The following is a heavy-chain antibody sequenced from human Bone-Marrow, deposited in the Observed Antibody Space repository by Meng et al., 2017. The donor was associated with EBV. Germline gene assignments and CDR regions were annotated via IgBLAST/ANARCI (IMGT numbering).Heavy chain of an antibody. J-gene: IGHJ4*02. D-gene: IGHD3-16*01. CDR1: GYTFTSYA. V-gene: IGHV7-4-1*02. Sequence: QVQLVQSGSDLQKPGASVKLSCKASGYTFTSYAMKWVRQAPGQGLEWMGWINTKTGKPTYAPGFTGRFVFSLDTSDSTTYLQISSLKTEDSAGYYCARDGGRRLDYWGQGTLVTVS. CDR3: ARDGGRRLDY. CDR2: INTKTGKP.